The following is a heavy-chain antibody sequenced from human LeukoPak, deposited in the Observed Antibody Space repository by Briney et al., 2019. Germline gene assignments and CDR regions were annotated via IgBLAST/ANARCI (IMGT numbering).Heavy chain of an antibody. CDR2: INPNSGGT. CDR1: GYTFTSYY. CDR3: ARDLAYGDAFDI. Sequence: ASVKVSCKASGYTFTSYYMHWVRQAPGQGLEWMGRINPNSGGTNYAQKLQGRVTMTTDTSTSTAYMELRSLRSDDTAVYYCARDLAYGDAFDIWGQGTMVTVSS. J-gene: IGHJ3*02. V-gene: IGHV1-2*06. D-gene: IGHD4-17*01.